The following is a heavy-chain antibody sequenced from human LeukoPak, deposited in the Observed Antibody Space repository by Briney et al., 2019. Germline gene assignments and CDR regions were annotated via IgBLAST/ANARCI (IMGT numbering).Heavy chain of an antibody. Sequence: SETLSLTCAVYGGSFSGYYWSWIRQPAGKGLEWIGRIYTSGSTNYNPSLKSRVTMSVDTSKNQFSLKLSSVTAADTAVYYCARDKAVVVVAASPYNWFDPWGQGTLVTVSS. CDR1: GGSFSGYY. V-gene: IGHV4-4*07. D-gene: IGHD2-15*01. J-gene: IGHJ5*02. CDR3: ARDKAVVVVAASPYNWFDP. CDR2: IYTSGST.